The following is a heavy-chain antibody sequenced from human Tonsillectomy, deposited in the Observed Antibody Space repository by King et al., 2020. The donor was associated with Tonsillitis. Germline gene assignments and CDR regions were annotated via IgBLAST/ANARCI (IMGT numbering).Heavy chain of an antibody. J-gene: IGHJ4*02. CDR1: GYSFSNYW. CDR3: ARSLTNFGTADY. Sequence: VQLVQSGAEVKKPGESLKISCSGSGYSFSNYWIAWVRQMPGKGLEWMGIIYPGDSDTTYSPSFQSQVTISADKSLTTAYLHWSSLKASDTAMYYCARSLTNFGTADYWGQGTLVTVAS. D-gene: IGHD3-3*01. V-gene: IGHV5-51*01. CDR2: IYPGDSDT.